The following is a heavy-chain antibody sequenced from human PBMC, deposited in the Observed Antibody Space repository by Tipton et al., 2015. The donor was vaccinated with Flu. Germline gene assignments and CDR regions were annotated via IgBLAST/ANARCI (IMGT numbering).Heavy chain of an antibody. V-gene: IGHV5-51*01. J-gene: IGHJ4*02. CDR2: IYPGDSDT. Sequence: QLVQSGPEVKKPGESLKISCKGSGYSFTSYWIGWVRQMPGKGLEWMGIIYPGDSDTRYSPSFQGQVTISADKSISTAYLQRSSLKASDTAMYYCARQAAAVPEDQAYYFDYWGQGTLVTVSS. CDR1: GYSFTSYW. D-gene: IGHD6-13*01. CDR3: ARQAAAVPEDQAYYFDY.